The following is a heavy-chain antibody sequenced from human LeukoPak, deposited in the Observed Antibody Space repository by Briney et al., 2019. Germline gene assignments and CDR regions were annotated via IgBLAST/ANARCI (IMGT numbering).Heavy chain of an antibody. J-gene: IGHJ2*01. CDR1: GTTLRNDG. CDR2: IWYDGSKM. CDR3: ATIRGSEGHWYFDL. V-gene: IGHV3-33*01. Sequence: QPGGSLRPSFSPSGTTLRNDGMLWAPRAPGRGLGRVAGIWYDGSKMIYADSVRGRFTISRDNSKNSLYLQMNSLRAEDSAVYYCATIRGSEGHWYFDLWGRGTLVTVSS. D-gene: IGHD3-10*01.